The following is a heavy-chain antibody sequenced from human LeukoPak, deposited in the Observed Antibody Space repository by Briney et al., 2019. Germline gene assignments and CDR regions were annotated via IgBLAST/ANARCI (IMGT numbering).Heavy chain of an antibody. CDR2: ISYDGSNK. CDR3: ANQDTVDTAMAGTPGPYPYFDY. V-gene: IGHV3-30-3*01. J-gene: IGHJ4*02. CDR1: GFTFSSYA. D-gene: IGHD5-18*01. Sequence: PGGSLRLSCAASGFTFSSYAMHWVRQAPGKGLEWVAVISYDGSNKYYADSVKGRFTISRDNSKNTLYLQMNSLRAEDTAVYYCANQDTVDTAMAGTPGPYPYFDYWGQGTLVTVSS.